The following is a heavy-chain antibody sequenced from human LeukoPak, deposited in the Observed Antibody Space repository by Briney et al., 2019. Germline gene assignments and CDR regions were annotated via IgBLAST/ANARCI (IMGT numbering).Heavy chain of an antibody. CDR1: GYTFTSYD. Sequence: ASVKVSCKASGYTFTSYDINWVRQATGQGLEWMGWMNPNSGNTGYAQKFQGRVTMTRNTSISTAYMELSSLRSEDTAVYYCARGRYCSGGSCYSLVDYWGQGTLVTVSS. J-gene: IGHJ4*02. CDR2: MNPNSGNT. D-gene: IGHD2-15*01. CDR3: ARGRYCSGGSCYSLVDY. V-gene: IGHV1-8*01.